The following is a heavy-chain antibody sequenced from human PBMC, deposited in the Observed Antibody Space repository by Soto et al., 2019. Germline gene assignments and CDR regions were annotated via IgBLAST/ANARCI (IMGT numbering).Heavy chain of an antibody. J-gene: IGHJ4*02. CDR1: GYTFTSYD. CDR2: MNPNSGNT. Sequence: GASVKVSCKASGYTFTSYDINWVRQATGQGLEWMGWMNPNSGNTGYAQKFQGRVTMTRNTSISTAYMELSSLRSEDTAVYYCARVQRRKGERITIFGVVSQTPLGYWGQGTLVTVSS. D-gene: IGHD3-3*01. V-gene: IGHV1-8*01. CDR3: ARVQRRKGERITIFGVVSQTPLGY.